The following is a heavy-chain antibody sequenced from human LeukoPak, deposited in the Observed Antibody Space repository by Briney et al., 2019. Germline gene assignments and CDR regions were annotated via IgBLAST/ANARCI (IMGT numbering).Heavy chain of an antibody. CDR3: VKRAWGDYDDNQKWFFDL. CDR2: IRCNGDGT. V-gene: IGHV3-64D*09. CDR1: GFTFSTYA. D-gene: IGHD4-23*01. Sequence: GGSLRLSCSASGFTFSTYAMHWVRQAPGKGLEYVSAIRCNGDGTYYAESVKGRFTISRDNSKNTLYLQMSSLRVEDTAVYYCVKRAWGDYDDNQKWFFDLWGRGILVNVSS. J-gene: IGHJ2*01.